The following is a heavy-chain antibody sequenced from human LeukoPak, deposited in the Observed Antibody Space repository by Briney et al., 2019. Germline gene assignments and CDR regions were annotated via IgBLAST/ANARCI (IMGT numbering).Heavy chain of an antibody. CDR1: GFTFSSCA. J-gene: IGHJ4*02. V-gene: IGHV3-23*01. Sequence: GGSLRLSCAASGFTFSSCAMSWVRQAPGKGLEWVSVLFTGGGRTLYADSVKGRFTISGDTSRTTLYLQMNGLRAEDTAVYYCAKECDYSPGHKFDLWGQGTLVTVSS. CDR2: LFTGGGRT. CDR3: AKECDYSPGHKFDL. D-gene: IGHD3-10*01.